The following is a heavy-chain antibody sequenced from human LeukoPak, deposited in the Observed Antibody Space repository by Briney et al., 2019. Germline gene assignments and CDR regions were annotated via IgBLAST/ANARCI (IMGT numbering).Heavy chain of an antibody. CDR1: GFTFSSYS. V-gene: IGHV3-48*04. J-gene: IGHJ5*02. CDR3: ARPSSSGWFDP. Sequence: PGGSLRLSCAASGFTFSSYSMNWVRQAPGKGLEWVSYISSSSNTIYYADSVKGRFTISRDNAKNSLYLQMNSLRAEDTAVYYCARPSSSGWFDPWGQRTLVTVSS. D-gene: IGHD6-6*01. CDR2: ISSSSNTI.